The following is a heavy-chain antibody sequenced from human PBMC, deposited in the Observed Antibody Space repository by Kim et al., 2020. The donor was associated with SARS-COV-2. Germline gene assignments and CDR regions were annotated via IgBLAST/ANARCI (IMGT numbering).Heavy chain of an antibody. J-gene: IGHJ5*02. Sequence: SETLSLTCTVSGYSISSGYYWGWIRQPPGKGLEWIGSIYHSGSTYYNPSLKSRVTISVDTSKNQFSLKLSSVTAADTAVYYCARDTRAAAEGWFDPWGQGTLVTVSS. D-gene: IGHD6-13*01. CDR1: GYSISSGYY. V-gene: IGHV4-38-2*02. CDR3: ARDTRAAAEGWFDP. CDR2: IYHSGST.